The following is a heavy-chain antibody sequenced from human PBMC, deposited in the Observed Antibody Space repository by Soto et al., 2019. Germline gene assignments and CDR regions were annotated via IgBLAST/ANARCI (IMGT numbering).Heavy chain of an antibody. CDR1: GGTFSSYA. CDR2: IIPIFGTA. D-gene: IGHD2-15*01. J-gene: IGHJ5*02. Sequence: SVKVSCKASGGTFSSYAISWVRQAPGQGLEWMGGIIPIFGTANHAQKFQGRVTITADESTSTAYMELSSLRSEDTAVYYCARAKGGYCSGGSCYSKGLWFDPWGQGTLVTVSS. CDR3: ARAKGGYCSGGSCYSKGLWFDP. V-gene: IGHV1-69*13.